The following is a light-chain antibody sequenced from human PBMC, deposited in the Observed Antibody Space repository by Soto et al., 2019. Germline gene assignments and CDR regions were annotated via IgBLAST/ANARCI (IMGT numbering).Light chain of an antibody. CDR3: SSYTSSSRL. Sequence: QSALTQPASVSGSPGQSITISCTGTGSDVGGYNYVSWYQLHPGNAPILMNYEVSNRAAGVSNPFSGSTSGNTASMTSSGFQAEDEADYDGSSYTSSSRLFGTGTKLTVL. J-gene: IGLJ1*01. CDR2: EVS. CDR1: GSDVGGYNY. V-gene: IGLV2-14*01.